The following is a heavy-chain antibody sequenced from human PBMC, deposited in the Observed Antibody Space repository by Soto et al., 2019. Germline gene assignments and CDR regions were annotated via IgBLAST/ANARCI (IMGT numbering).Heavy chain of an antibody. Sequence: QVQLVQSGPEVKKPGSSVKVSCKASGGPFSSYPVSWVRQAPGQGLEWMGGIVPIFATANYAQNFQGRATITADESTSTVYMEINNLRSEDTAVYYCARDPDSYGQYVLDVWGQGTTVIGSS. V-gene: IGHV1-69*01. CDR1: GGPFSSYP. CDR3: ARDPDSYGQYVLDV. J-gene: IGHJ6*02. D-gene: IGHD5-18*01. CDR2: IVPIFATA.